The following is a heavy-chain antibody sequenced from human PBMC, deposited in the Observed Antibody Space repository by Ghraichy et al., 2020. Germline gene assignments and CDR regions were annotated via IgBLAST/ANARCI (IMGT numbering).Heavy chain of an antibody. Sequence: SSAASGFTFSISDMHWVRQAPGKGLEWVAHVTPNGRNNYYADSVKGRFTISRDNSRNTVYLQMNSLRADDTAVYFCANGPRSGAFDIWGQGTMVTVSS. J-gene: IGHJ3*02. CDR1: GFTFSISD. CDR2: VTPNGRNN. CDR3: ANGPRSGAFDI. V-gene: IGHV3-30*18. D-gene: IGHD6-25*01.